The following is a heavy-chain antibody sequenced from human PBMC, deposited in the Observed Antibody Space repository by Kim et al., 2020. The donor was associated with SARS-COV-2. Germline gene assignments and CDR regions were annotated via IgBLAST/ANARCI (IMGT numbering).Heavy chain of an antibody. V-gene: IGHV1-2*02. CDR2: INPNSGGT. CDR3: ARVGLGYCSSTSCLDVWFDP. Sequence: ASVKVSCKASGYTFTGYYMHWVRQAPGQGLEWMGWINPNSGGTNYAQKFQGRVTMTRDTSISTAYMELSRLRSDDTAVYYCARVGLGYCSSTSCLDVWFDPWGQGTLVTVSS. J-gene: IGHJ5*02. CDR1: GYTFTGYY. D-gene: IGHD2-2*01.